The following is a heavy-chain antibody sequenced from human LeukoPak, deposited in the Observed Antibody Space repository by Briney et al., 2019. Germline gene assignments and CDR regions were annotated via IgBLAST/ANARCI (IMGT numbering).Heavy chain of an antibody. J-gene: IGHJ4*02. Sequence: PSETLSLTCAVYGGSFSGYYWSWIRQPPGKGLEWIGEINHSGSTNYNPSLKSRVTISVDTSKNQFSLKLSSVTAADTAVYYCASGPGISGVYFDYWGQGTLVTVSS. D-gene: IGHD3-10*01. CDR1: GGSFSGYY. CDR3: ASGPGISGVYFDY. CDR2: INHSGST. V-gene: IGHV4-34*01.